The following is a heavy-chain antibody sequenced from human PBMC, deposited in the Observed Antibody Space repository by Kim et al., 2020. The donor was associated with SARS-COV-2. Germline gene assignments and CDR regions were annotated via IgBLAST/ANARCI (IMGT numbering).Heavy chain of an antibody. CDR3: ARDGYCSSTSCGGMDV. V-gene: IGHV3-11*05. Sequence: SVKGRFTISRDNAKNSLYLQMNSLRAEDTAVYYCARDGYCSSTSCGGMDVWGQGTTVTVSS. J-gene: IGHJ6*02. D-gene: IGHD2-2*01.